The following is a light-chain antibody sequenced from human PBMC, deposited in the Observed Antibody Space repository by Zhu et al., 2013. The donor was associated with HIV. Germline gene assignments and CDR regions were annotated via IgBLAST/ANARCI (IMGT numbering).Light chain of an antibody. CDR1: QNIATN. J-gene: IGKJ4*01. Sequence: EIVMTQSPATLSVSPGERATLFCRASQNIATNLAWYQQKPGQPPRLLVYGASSRATGIPDRFSGSGSGTDFTFSISRLEPEDFATYYCHQSHTPPLTFGGGTKVDI. CDR2: GAS. CDR3: HQSHTPPLT. V-gene: IGKV3D-15*01.